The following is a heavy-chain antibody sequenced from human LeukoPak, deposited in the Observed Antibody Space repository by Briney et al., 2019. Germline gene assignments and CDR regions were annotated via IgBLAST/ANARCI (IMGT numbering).Heavy chain of an antibody. V-gene: IGHV3-15*01. D-gene: IGHD3-10*01. Sequence: GGSLRLSCAASGFTLSSYAMSWVRQAPGKGLEWVGRIKSKTDGGTTDYAAPVKGRFTISRDDSKNTLYLQMNSLKTEGTAVYYCTSSVLLWFYMDVWGKGTTVTVS. CDR3: TSSVLLWFYMDV. CDR2: IKSKTDGGTT. J-gene: IGHJ6*03. CDR1: GFTLSSYA.